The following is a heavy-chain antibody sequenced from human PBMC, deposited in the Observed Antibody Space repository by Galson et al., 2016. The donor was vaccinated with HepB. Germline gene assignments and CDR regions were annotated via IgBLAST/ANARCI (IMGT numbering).Heavy chain of an antibody. V-gene: IGHV3-64*01. D-gene: IGHD5-24*01. J-gene: IGHJ4*02. CDR1: GFTFSNSA. Sequence: SLRLSCVASGFTFSNSAMHWVRQAPGRGLESVSAINSKGDSAYYGNSVKGRFTVSRDNSKYTLYLHMGSLRAEDLAVYYCARNNDGYDYWGQGTLVTVSS. CDR3: ARNNDGYDY. CDR2: INSKGDSA.